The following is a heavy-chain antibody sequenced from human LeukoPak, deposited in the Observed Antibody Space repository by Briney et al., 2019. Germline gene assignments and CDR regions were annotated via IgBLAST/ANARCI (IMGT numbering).Heavy chain of an antibody. CDR1: GASINSHY. V-gene: IGHV4-4*07. CDR3: ARALNPLTGTYYFDY. D-gene: IGHD4/OR15-4a*01. CDR2: IYISGST. J-gene: IGHJ4*02. Sequence: SETLSLTCSVSGASINSHYWTWIRQPAGKGLEWIGRIYISGSTNYSPSLKSRVTISVDTSKNQFSLNLISVTAADTAVYYCARALNPLTGTYYFDYWGQGTLVTVSS.